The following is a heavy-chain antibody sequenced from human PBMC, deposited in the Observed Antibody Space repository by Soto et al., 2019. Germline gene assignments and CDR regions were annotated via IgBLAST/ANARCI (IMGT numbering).Heavy chain of an antibody. Sequence: QVQLVQSGAEVKKPGASVKVSCKPSGYTFTTYDINWVRQATGQGLEWMGWMNPNSGNTGYAQKYQGRVTMTRNTSISTAYMELNSLTSEDTAVYYCTRGEWELSYWGQGTLVTVSS. V-gene: IGHV1-8*01. CDR3: TRGEWELSY. D-gene: IGHD1-26*01. CDR1: GYTFTTYD. J-gene: IGHJ4*02. CDR2: MNPNSGNT.